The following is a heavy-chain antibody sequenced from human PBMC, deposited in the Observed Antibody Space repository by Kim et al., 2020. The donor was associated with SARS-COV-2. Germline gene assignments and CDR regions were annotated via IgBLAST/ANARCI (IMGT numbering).Heavy chain of an antibody. V-gene: IGHV3-48*03. CDR3: ARGYSYYYDSSGYYNY. D-gene: IGHD3-22*01. CDR2: ISSSGSTI. J-gene: IGHJ4*02. CDR1: GFTFSSYE. Sequence: GGSLRLSCAASGFTFSSYEMNWVRQAPGKGLEWVSYISSSGSTIYYADSVKGRFTISRDNAKNSLYLQMNSLRAEDTAVYYCARGYSYYYDSSGYYNYWGQGTLVTVSS.